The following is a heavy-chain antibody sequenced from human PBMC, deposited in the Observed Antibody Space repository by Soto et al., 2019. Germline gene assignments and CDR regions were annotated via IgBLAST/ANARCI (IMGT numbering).Heavy chain of an antibody. CDR1: GDSASSNSAA. Sequence: PSQTLSLTCAISGDSASSNSAAWNWIRQSPSRGLEWLGRTYYRSKWYNDYAVSVKSRITINPDTSKNQLSLQLNSVTPEDTAVYYCARAPGGSIQLWLGDFDYWGQGTLVTVSS. V-gene: IGHV6-1*01. CDR3: ARAPGGSIQLWLGDFDY. D-gene: IGHD5-18*01. J-gene: IGHJ4*02. CDR2: TYYRSKWYN.